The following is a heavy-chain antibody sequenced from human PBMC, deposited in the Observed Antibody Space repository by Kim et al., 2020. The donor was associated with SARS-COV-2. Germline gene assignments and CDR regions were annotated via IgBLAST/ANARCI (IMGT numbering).Heavy chain of an antibody. CDR1: GFTFGDYA. Sequence: GGSLRLSCAASGFTFGDYAMHWVRQAPGKGLEWVSGISWNSGSIGYADSVKGRFTISRDNAKNSLYLQMNSLRAEDTALYYCAKAYSSSGGGFAYWGQGTLLTVSS. CDR2: ISWNSGSI. CDR3: AKAYSSSGGGFAY. J-gene: IGHJ4*02. D-gene: IGHD6-6*01. V-gene: IGHV3-9*01.